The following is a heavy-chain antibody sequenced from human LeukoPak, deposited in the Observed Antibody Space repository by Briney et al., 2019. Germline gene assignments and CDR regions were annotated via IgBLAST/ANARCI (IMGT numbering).Heavy chain of an antibody. CDR1: GYTFNNYA. D-gene: IGHD6-19*01. CDR2: INGDNGNT. Sequence: GASVKVSCKTSGYTFNNYAMHWVRQAHGQRLEWMGCINGDNGNTQYSQKFQGRVTFTRDTSASTAYMELSSLTSEDMAVFYCARGGPNSGGWTLDHWGQGTLVSVSS. V-gene: IGHV1-3*03. CDR3: ARGGPNSGGWTLDH. J-gene: IGHJ4*02.